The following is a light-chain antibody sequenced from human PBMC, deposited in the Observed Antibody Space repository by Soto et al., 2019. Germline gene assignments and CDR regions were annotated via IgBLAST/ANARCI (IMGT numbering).Light chain of an antibody. CDR1: QSIGSS. CDR2: ATS. Sequence: DIQMTQSPPSLSASVGDRVTISCRASQSIGSSLNWYQQKPRKAPKLLIVATSSLQSGVPLRFSGSGSGTDFTLTISSLQPEDFATYYCQQSHTWPWTFGQGTKVGVK. J-gene: IGKJ1*01. CDR3: QQSHTWPWT. V-gene: IGKV1-39*01.